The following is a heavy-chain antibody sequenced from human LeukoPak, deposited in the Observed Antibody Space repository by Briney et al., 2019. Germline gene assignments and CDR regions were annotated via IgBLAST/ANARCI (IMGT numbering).Heavy chain of an antibody. CDR3: AKDGSGVAAADYYFDY. CDR2: ISGSGGST. J-gene: IGHJ4*02. D-gene: IGHD2-15*01. Sequence: GGSLRLSCAASGFTFSSYAMSWVRQAPGKGLEWISAISGSGGSTFYADSVKGRFTISRDNSKNTLYMQMNSLRAEDTAVYYCAKDGSGVAAADYYFDYWGQGTLVTVSS. V-gene: IGHV3-23*01. CDR1: GFTFSSYA.